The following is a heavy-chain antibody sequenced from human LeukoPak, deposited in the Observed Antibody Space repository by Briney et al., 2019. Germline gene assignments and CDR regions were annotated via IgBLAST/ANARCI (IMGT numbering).Heavy chain of an antibody. D-gene: IGHD2-8*01. J-gene: IGHJ3*02. V-gene: IGHV3-74*01. CDR1: GFTFSTYW. CDR2: IKSDGSDI. CDR3: ARKGYATYALDI. Sequence: GGSLRLSCAASGFTFSTYWMHWVRQVPGKGLVWVSRIKSDGSDIIYADSVKGRFTISRDNAKNTLYPQMNSLRAEDTAVYYCARKGYATYALDIWGQGTLVTVSS.